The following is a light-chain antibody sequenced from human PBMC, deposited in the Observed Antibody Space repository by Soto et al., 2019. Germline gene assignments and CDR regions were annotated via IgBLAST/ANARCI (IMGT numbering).Light chain of an antibody. V-gene: IGLV1-44*01. CDR1: SSNIGSNT. CDR2: SNN. J-gene: IGLJ3*02. CDR3: ALWDDSLNGRV. Sequence: QSVLTQPPSASGTPGQRVTISCSGSSSNIGSNTVNWYQHLPGTAPKLLIYSNNQRPSGVPDRFSGSKSGTSASLAINGLQSEDEADYYCALWDDSLNGRVFGGGTKVTVL.